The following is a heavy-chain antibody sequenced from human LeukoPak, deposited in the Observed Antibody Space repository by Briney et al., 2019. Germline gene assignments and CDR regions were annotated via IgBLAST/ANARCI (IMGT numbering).Heavy chain of an antibody. Sequence: PSETLSLTCSVSGDSISSGSYYWSWIRQPAGKGLEWIGRIYTTGSTNYNPSLKSRVTMSVDTSKNQFSLKLSSVTAADTAVYYCARGRYLYDILTGYGNGYNWFDPWGQGTLVTVSS. J-gene: IGHJ5*02. D-gene: IGHD3-9*01. CDR1: GDSISSGSYY. CDR2: IYTTGST. V-gene: IGHV4-61*02. CDR3: ARGRYLYDILTGYGNGYNWFDP.